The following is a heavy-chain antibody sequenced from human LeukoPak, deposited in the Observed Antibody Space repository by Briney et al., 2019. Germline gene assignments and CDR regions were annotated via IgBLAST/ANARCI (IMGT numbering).Heavy chain of an antibody. J-gene: IGHJ4*02. CDR1: GFTFRDA. V-gene: IGHV3-23*01. CDR3: ARVRGYSYGYD. D-gene: IGHD5-18*01. CDR2: ISGSGGST. Sequence: PGGSLRLSCAASGFTFRDAWMTWVRQAPGKGLEWVSAISGSGGSTYYADSVKGRFTISRDNAKNSLYLQMNSLRAEDTAVYYCARVRGYSYGYDWGQGTLVTVSS.